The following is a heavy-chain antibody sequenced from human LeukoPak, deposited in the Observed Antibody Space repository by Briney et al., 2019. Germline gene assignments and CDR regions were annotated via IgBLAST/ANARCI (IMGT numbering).Heavy chain of an antibody. CDR1: GGSFSGYY. V-gene: IGHV4-34*01. D-gene: IGHD3-22*01. J-gene: IGHJ4*02. Sequence: SETLSLTCAVYGGSFSGYYWSWIRQPPGKGLEWIGEINHSGSTNYNPSLKSRVTISVDTSKYQFSLKLSSVTAADTAVYYCARTWGNYYDPGGPVGRDYFDYWGQGTLVTVSS. CDR2: INHSGST. CDR3: ARTWGNYYDPGGPVGRDYFDY.